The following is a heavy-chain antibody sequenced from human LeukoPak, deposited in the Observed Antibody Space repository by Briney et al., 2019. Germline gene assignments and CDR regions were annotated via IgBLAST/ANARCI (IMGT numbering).Heavy chain of an antibody. CDR3: ARGGPDSGSGLDY. Sequence: GASVKVSCKASGGTFSSYAISWVRQAPGQGLEWMGGIIPNFGTANYAQKLQGRVTMTTDTSTSTAYMELRSLRSDDTAVYYCARGGPDSGSGLDYWGQGTLVTVSS. CDR2: IIPNFGTA. V-gene: IGHV1-69*05. CDR1: GGTFSSYA. J-gene: IGHJ4*02. D-gene: IGHD5-12*01.